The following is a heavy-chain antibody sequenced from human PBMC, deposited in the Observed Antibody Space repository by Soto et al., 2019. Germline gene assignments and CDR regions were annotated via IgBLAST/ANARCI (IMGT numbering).Heavy chain of an antibody. CDR1: GFTFRSYV. Sequence: QVQLVESGGGVVQPGTSLRVSCVGSGFTFRSYVIHWVRQAPGKGLEWVALTSYDGSDKYYDDSVRGRFTISRDNSRNKVDLQMDSLRLEDTALYYCARWGTTGGLDVWGQGTLVSVSS. D-gene: IGHD3-16*01. CDR2: TSYDGSDK. CDR3: ARWGTTGGLDV. V-gene: IGHV3-30*19. J-gene: IGHJ1*01.